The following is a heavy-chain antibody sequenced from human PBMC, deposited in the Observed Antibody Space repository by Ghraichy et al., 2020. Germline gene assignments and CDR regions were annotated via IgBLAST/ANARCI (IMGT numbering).Heavy chain of an antibody. CDR2: ISGSGGST. J-gene: IGHJ4*02. V-gene: IGHV3-23*01. CDR1: GFTFSSYA. Sequence: GGSLRLSCAASGFTFSSYAMSWVRQAPGKGLEWVSAISGSGGSTYYADSVKGRFTISRDNSKNTLYLQMNSLRAEDTAVYYCAKITRPVVVIATIFDYWGQGTLVTVSS. CDR3: AKITRPVVVIATIFDY. D-gene: IGHD2-21*01.